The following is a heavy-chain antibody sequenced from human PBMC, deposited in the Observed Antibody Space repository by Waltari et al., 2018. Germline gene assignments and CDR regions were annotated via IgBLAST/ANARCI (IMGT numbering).Heavy chain of an antibody. D-gene: IGHD3-9*01. CDR3: ARETRGTGYFPDAFDI. J-gene: IGHJ3*02. CDR2: ISSTGTTI. Sequence: EVQLVESGGGLVQPGGSLRLYCAASGLIFSTYRMHWVRQAPGKGLEWVAYISSTGTTIYYTDSVQGRFTISRTNAQNSLYLQMNSLRAEDTAVYYCARETRGTGYFPDAFDIWGQGTMVTVSS. CDR1: GLIFSTYR. V-gene: IGHV3-48*01.